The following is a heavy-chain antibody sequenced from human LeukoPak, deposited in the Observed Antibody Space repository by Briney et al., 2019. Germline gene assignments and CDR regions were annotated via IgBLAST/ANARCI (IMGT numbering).Heavy chain of an antibody. V-gene: IGHV4-59*08. D-gene: IGHD6-6*01. CDR3: ARHAARGILYYCYGMDV. CDR2: IYYSGST. CDR1: GGSISSYY. Sequence: SETLSLTCTVSGGSISSYYWSWIRQPPGKGLEWIGYIYYSGSTNYNPSLKSRATISVDTSKNQFSLKLSSVTAADTAVYYCARHAARGILYYCYGMDVWGQGTTVTVSS. J-gene: IGHJ6*02.